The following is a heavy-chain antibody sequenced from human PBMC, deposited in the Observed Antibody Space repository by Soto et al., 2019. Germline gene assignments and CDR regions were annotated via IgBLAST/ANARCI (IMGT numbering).Heavy chain of an antibody. CDR3: AKTGGDGYCSSTSCYFPFDY. Sequence: GGSLRLSCAASGFTFSSYGMHWVRQAPGKGLVWVAVISYDGSNKYYADSVKGRFTISRDNSKNTLYLQMNSLRAEDTAVYYCAKTGGDGYCSSTSCYFPFDYWGQGTLVTVSS. CDR1: GFTFSSYG. CDR2: ISYDGSNK. D-gene: IGHD2-2*03. V-gene: IGHV3-30*18. J-gene: IGHJ4*02.